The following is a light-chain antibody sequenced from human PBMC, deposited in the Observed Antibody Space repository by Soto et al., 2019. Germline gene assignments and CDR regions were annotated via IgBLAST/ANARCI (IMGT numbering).Light chain of an antibody. CDR1: RSDVGGYDY. CDR2: DVS. V-gene: IGLV2-14*03. J-gene: IGLJ2*01. CDR3: TSYTGGSTLVV. Sequence: QSALTQPASVSGSLGQSITISCTGTRSDVGGYDYVSWYQHRPGEAPKLMIYDVSLRPSGVSYRFSGSKSGNTASLAISGLQAEDEGDYCCTSYTGGSTLVVFGGGTKLTVL.